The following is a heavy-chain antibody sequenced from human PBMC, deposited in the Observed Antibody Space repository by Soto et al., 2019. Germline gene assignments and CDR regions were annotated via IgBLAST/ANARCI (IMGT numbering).Heavy chain of an antibody. D-gene: IGHD6-19*01. J-gene: IGHJ4*02. CDR1: GGSISSGGYY. CDR2: IYYSGST. CDR3: ARSPIAVAGHYFDY. Sequence: QVQLQESGPGLVKPSQTLSLTCTVSGGSISSGGYYWSWIRQHPGKGLEWIGYIYYSGSTYYNPSRKNQATISVDTSKNQFSLKLSSVPAADPAVYYCARSPIAVAGHYFDYWGQGTLVNVSP. V-gene: IGHV4-31*01.